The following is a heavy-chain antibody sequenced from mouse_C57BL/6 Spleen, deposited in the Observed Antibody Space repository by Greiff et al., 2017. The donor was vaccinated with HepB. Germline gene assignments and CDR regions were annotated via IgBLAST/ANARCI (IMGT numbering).Heavy chain of an antibody. Sequence: EVKVEESGAELVRPGSSVKMSCKTSGYTFTSYGINWVKQRPGQGLEWIGYIYIGNGYTEYNEKFKGKATLTSDTSSSTAYMQLSSLTSEDSAIYFCASPVYGSSSWFAYWGQGTLVTVSA. CDR3: ASPVYGSSSWFAY. CDR1: GYTFTSYG. J-gene: IGHJ3*01. D-gene: IGHD1-1*01. V-gene: IGHV1-58*01. CDR2: IYIGNGYT.